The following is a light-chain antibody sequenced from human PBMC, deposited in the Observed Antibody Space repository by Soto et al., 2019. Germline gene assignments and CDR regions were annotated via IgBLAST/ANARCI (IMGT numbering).Light chain of an antibody. V-gene: IGLV2-23*01. Sequence: SALTQPPSASGSPGQSVTISCTGTSSDVGKYDYVSWYQQHPGKAPKLMIYEGSKRPSGVSNRFSGSKSGNTASLTISGLQAEDEADYYCCSYAGSSTYVFGTGTKVTV. CDR2: EGS. CDR3: CSYAGSSTYV. J-gene: IGLJ1*01. CDR1: SSDVGKYDY.